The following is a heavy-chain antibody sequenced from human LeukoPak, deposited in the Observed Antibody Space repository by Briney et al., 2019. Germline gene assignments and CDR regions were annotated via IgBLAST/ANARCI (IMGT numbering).Heavy chain of an antibody. Sequence: PWGSLRLSCAASGFIFSTSWMSWVRQAPGKGLEWVANIKQDGSQKHYVDSVKGRFTISRDNSKNLLYLQMNSLGAEDTAVYYWVRGPHPPFDSLGQGPLVTVP. CDR3: VRGPHPPFDS. V-gene: IGHV3-7*01. J-gene: IGHJ4*02. CDR2: IKQDGSQK. CDR1: GFIFSTSW. D-gene: IGHD3-10*01.